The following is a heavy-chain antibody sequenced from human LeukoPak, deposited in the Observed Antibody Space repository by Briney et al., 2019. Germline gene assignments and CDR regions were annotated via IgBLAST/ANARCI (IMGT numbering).Heavy chain of an antibody. CDR2: IIPSGGRT. D-gene: IGHD2/OR15-2a*01. V-gene: IGHV3-23*01. J-gene: IGHJ6*03. CDR3: AKGEDGFEYYYYMDG. Sequence: GGSLRLSCEASGFTFNSYVMSWVRQAPGKGMEWVSSIIPSGGRTNYAESVKGRFTISRDNSKNTVDLQMNTLRAEDTAVYYCAKGEDGFEYYYYMDGWGKGTTVTVSS. CDR1: GFTFNSYV.